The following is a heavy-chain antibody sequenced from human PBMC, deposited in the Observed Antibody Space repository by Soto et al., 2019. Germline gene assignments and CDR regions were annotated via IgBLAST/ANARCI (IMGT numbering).Heavy chain of an antibody. CDR1: GYSFTSYG. CDR3: ARDNDGAQFASSYNDL. V-gene: IGHV1-18*01. D-gene: IGHD6-6*01. Sequence: ASVKVSCKASGYSFTSYGINWARQAPGQGLEWMGWISAYNSNTNYAQKLQGRLTMTTDTSTTTVYLELRSLRAEDTAVYYCARDNDGAQFASSYNDLWGQGILVTVSS. CDR2: ISAYNSNT. J-gene: IGHJ5*02.